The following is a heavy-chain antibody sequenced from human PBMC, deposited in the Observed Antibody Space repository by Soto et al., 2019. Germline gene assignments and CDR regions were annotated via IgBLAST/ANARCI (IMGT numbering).Heavy chain of an antibody. Sequence: QLQLQESGSGLVKPSQTLSLTCAVSGGSISSGGYSWSWIRQPPGKGLEWIGYIHHSGSTYYNPSLRSRGTIAVDRSKNQFALRLISVTAADTAVYYCAGSGYYRNSGMDVWGQGTTVTVSS. CDR1: GGSISSGGYS. V-gene: IGHV4-30-2*01. CDR3: AGSGYYRNSGMDV. J-gene: IGHJ6*02. D-gene: IGHD3-3*01. CDR2: IHHSGST.